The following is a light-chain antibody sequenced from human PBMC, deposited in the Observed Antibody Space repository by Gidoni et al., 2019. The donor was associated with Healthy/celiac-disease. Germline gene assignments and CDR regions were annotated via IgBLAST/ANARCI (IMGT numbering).Light chain of an antibody. V-gene: IGKV3-15*01. Sequence: EIVMTQSPATLSVSPVESATLSCRASQRGSSNLPWYQQKPGQAPRLLIYGASTRATGIPARFSGSGSGTEFTLTISSLKSEDFAVYYCQQYNNWPGTFGQGTKLEIK. CDR2: GAS. CDR1: QRGSSN. CDR3: QQYNNWPGT. J-gene: IGKJ2*01.